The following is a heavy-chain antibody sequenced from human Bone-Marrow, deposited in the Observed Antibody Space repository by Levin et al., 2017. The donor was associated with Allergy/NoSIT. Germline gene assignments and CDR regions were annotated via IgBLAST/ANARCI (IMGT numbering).Heavy chain of an antibody. Sequence: GGSLRLSCAASGFTFSSYSMNWVRQAPGKGLEWVSSISSSSSYIYYADSVKGRFTISRDNAKNSLYLQMNSLRAVDTAVYYCARDAAVPAARYDDYYMDVWGKGTTVTVSS. D-gene: IGHD2-2*01. J-gene: IGHJ6*03. CDR3: ARDAAVPAARYDDYYMDV. V-gene: IGHV3-21*01. CDR1: GFTFSSYS. CDR2: ISSSSSYI.